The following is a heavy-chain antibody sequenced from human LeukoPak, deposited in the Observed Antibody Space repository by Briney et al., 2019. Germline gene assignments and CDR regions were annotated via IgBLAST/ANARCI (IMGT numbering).Heavy chain of an antibody. CDR3: ARHRSGWLQSSFDY. CDR2: IYYSGST. J-gene: IGHJ4*02. CDR1: GGSISSSSYY. V-gene: IGHV4-39*01. Sequence: SETLSLTCTVSGGSISSSSYYWGWIRQPPGKGLEWIGSIYYSGSTYYNPSLKSRVTISVDTSKSQFSLKLSSVTAADTAVYYCARHRSGWLQSSFDYWGQGTLVTVSS. D-gene: IGHD5-24*01.